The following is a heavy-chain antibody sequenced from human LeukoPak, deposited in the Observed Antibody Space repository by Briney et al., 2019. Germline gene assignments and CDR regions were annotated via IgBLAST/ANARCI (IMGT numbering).Heavy chain of an antibody. CDR3: AWTILTGSEYY. CDR1: GFTFSSYA. D-gene: IGHD3-9*01. V-gene: IGHV3-66*01. Sequence: GGSLRLSCAASGFTFSSYAMSWVRQAPGKGLEWVSVIYSGGSTYYADSVKGRFTISRDNSKNTLYLQMNSLRAEDTAVYYCAWTILTGSEYYWGQGTLVTVSS. CDR2: IYSGGST. J-gene: IGHJ4*02.